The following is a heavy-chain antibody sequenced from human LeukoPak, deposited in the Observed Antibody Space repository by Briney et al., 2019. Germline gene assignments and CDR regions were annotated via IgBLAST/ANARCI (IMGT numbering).Heavy chain of an antibody. J-gene: IGHJ4*02. CDR2: ISSSSSYI. Sequence: PGGSLRLSCAASGFTFSSYSMNWVRQAPGKGLEWVSSISSSSSYIYYADSVKGRFTISRDNAKNSLYLQMNSLRAEDTAVYYCARGKYSSGWYSDYWGQGTLVTVSS. V-gene: IGHV3-21*01. CDR1: GFTFSSYS. CDR3: ARGKYSSGWYSDY. D-gene: IGHD6-19*01.